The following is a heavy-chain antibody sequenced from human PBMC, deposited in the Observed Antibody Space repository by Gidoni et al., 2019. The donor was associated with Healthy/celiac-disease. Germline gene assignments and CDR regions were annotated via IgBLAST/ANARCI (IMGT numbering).Heavy chain of an antibody. D-gene: IGHD3-22*01. V-gene: IGHV4-34*01. J-gene: IGHJ6*03. Sequence: QVQLQQWGAGLLKPSETLSLTCAVYGGSFSGYYWSWIRQPPGKGLEWIGEINHSGSTNYNPSLKSRVTISVDTSKNQFSLKLSSVTAADTAVYYCARDRLTYYYDSSGPHKKYYYYYMDVWGKGTTVTVSS. CDR1: GGSFSGYY. CDR2: INHSGST. CDR3: ARDRLTYYYDSSGPHKKYYYYYMDV.